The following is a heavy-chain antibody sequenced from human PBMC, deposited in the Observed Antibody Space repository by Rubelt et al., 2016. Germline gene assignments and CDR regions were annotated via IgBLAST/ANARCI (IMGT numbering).Heavy chain of an antibody. Sequence: QLQLQESGPGLVKPSETLSLTCTVSGGSISSSSYYWGWIRQPPGKGLEWIGSIYYSGSTYYNPSLKSRLTISVGRSKNQFSLKLRSVTAADTAVYYCARRYCSGGSCYQHYWGQGTLVTVSS. CDR3: ARRYCSGGSCYQHY. CDR2: IYYSGST. CDR1: GGSISSSSYY. V-gene: IGHV4-39*07. D-gene: IGHD2-15*01. J-gene: IGHJ4*02.